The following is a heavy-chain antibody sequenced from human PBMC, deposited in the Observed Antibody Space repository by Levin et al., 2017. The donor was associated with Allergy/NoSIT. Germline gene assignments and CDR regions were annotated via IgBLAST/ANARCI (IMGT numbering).Heavy chain of an antibody. CDR2: IYSGETP. D-gene: IGHD3-10*01. J-gene: IGHJ4*02. CDR1: GFSVSTNY. CDR3: ARVGVAWFGDAADY. V-gene: IGHV3-53*01. Sequence: GGSLRLSCAASGFSVSTNYMSWVRQAPGTGLEWVSIIYSGETPYYADSVKGRFTVSRDNSKNTLYLQMNSLRPEDTDVYYCARVGVAWFGDAADYWGRGTQVTVSS.